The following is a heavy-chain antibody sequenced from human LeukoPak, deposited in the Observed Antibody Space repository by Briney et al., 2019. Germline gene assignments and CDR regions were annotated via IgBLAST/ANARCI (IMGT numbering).Heavy chain of an antibody. Sequence: ASETLSLTCTVSGGSISSYYWSWIRQPPGKGLEWIGYIYYSGSTNYNPSLKSRVTISVDTSKNQFSLKLSSVTAADTAVYYCARGTIPPGITMIVVALDYWGQGTLVTVSS. CDR3: ARGTIPPGITMIVVALDY. CDR1: GGSISSYY. D-gene: IGHD3-22*01. V-gene: IGHV4-59*01. J-gene: IGHJ4*02. CDR2: IYYSGST.